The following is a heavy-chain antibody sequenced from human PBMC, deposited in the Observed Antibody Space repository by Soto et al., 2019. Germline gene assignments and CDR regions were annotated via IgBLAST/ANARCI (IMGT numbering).Heavy chain of an antibody. D-gene: IGHD2-15*01. V-gene: IGHV3-74*01. CDR3: AEGPRGCYGFDD. CDR1: GFTFSSDW. CDR2: MNSDGSRT. J-gene: IGHJ5*02. Sequence: EVQLVESGGGLVQPGGSLRLSCAASGFTFSSDWMHWVRQAPGKGLGWVSRMNSDGSRTTYADSVKGGFTIYRDNAKKTLYLHMNSLRAEDTAVYYCAEGPRGCYGFDDWGQGTLVTVSS.